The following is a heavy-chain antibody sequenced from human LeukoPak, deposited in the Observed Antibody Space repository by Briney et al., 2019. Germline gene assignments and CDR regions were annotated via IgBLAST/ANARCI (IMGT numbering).Heavy chain of an antibody. V-gene: IGHV4-31*03. CDR2: IYHNGNT. D-gene: IGHD6-13*01. CDR3: ARGPRWSGGN. J-gene: IGHJ4*02. Sequence: LPLTCIVSVGPISPSGFYGGGYRRPPGKGRERIGYIYHNGNTQYNPSLKSRLIISVDTSKNQFSLKLNSVTAADTAVYYCARGPRWSGGNWGQGILVVVSS. CDR1: VGPISPSGFY.